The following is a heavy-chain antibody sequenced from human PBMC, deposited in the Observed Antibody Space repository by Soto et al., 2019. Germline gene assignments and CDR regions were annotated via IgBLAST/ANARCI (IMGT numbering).Heavy chain of an antibody. CDR3: AGSIDP. CDR2: IYYSGST. J-gene: IGHJ5*02. Sequence: PSEPLSSTCIFSGAPIRSGGSYWSWIRQHPGKGLEWIGYIYYSGSTYYNPSLKSRVTISVDTSKNQFSLKLSSVTAADTAVYYCAGSIDPWGQGTLVTVSS. CDR1: GAPIRSGGSY. V-gene: IGHV4-31*03.